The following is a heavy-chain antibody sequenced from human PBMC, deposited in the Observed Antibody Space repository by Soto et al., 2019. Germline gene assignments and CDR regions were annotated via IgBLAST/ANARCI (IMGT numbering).Heavy chain of an antibody. Sequence: GESLKISCKGSGYSFTSYWISWVRQMPGKGLEWMGRIDPSDSYTNYSPSFQGHVTISADKSISTAYLQWSSLKASDTAMYYCARHDVGVAVAGTLHYYYGMDVWGQGTTVTVS. J-gene: IGHJ6*02. CDR3: ARHDVGVAVAGTLHYYYGMDV. D-gene: IGHD6-19*01. V-gene: IGHV5-10-1*01. CDR1: GYSFTSYW. CDR2: IDPSDSYT.